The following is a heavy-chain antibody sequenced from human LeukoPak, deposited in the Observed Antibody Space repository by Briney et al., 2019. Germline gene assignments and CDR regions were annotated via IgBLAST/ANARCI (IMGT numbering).Heavy chain of an antibody. J-gene: IGHJ5*02. D-gene: IGHD1-26*01. V-gene: IGHV1-18*01. Sequence: ASVKVSCKASGYTFTSYGISWVRQAPGQGLEWMGWISAYNGNTNYAQKLQGRVTMTTDTSTSTAYMELRSLRSDDTAVYYCARNTHSGSPTLSWFDPWGQGTLVTVSS. CDR2: ISAYNGNT. CDR1: GYTFTSYG. CDR3: ARNTHSGSPTLSWFDP.